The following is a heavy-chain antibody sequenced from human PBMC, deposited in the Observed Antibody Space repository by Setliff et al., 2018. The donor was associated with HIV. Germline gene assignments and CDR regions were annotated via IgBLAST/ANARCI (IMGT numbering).Heavy chain of an antibody. CDR3: ARGFAGGLFYFDS. V-gene: IGHV4-4*08. D-gene: IGHD2-15*01. CDR1: GGSMSTYF. J-gene: IGHJ4*02. CDR2: IYTSGST. Sequence: SETLSLTCTVSGGSMSTYFWTWIRQPPGKGLEWIGYIYTSGSTNYNPSLKSRVTMSIDMSKNQFSLNLTSVTAADTAVYYCARGFAGGLFYFDSWGQGTLVTVSS.